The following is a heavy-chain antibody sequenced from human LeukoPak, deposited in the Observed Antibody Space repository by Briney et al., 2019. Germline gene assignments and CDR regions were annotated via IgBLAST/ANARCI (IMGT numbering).Heavy chain of an antibody. Sequence: SVTVSCKASGGTFSSYAISWVRQAPGQGREWMGGIIPIFGTANYAQKFQGRVTITTDESTTTAYMELSSLRSEDTAVYCCARVRNYYYMDVWGKGTTVTVSS. CDR1: GGTFSSYA. V-gene: IGHV1-69*05. CDR3: ARVRNYYYMDV. CDR2: IIPIFGTA. J-gene: IGHJ6*03.